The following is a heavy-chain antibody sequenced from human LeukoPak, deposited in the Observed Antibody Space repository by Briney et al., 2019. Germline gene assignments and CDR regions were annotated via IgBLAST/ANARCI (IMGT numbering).Heavy chain of an antibody. CDR2: INPSGGST. V-gene: IGHV1-46*01. D-gene: IGHD5-12*01. CDR1: GYTFTTYC. J-gene: IGHJ4*02. CDR3: ARDILPSYSGYDRTLPDY. Sequence: ASVKVSCKASGYTFTTYCMHWVRQALGQGLEWMGIINPSGGSTSYAQKFQGRVTMTRDTSTSTVYMELSSLRSEDTAVYYCARDILPSYSGYDRTLPDYWGQGTLVTVSS.